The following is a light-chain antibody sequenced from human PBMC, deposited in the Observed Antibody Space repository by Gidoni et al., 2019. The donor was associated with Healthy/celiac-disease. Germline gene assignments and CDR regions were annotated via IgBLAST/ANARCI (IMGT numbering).Light chain of an antibody. J-gene: IGLJ3*02. CDR2: EDS. CDR3: YSTDSSGNHRGV. Sequence: SYELTQPPSVSVSPGPTARITCSGDALPKKYAYWYQQKSGQAPVLVIYEDSKRPSGIPERFFGSSSGTMATLTISGAQVEDEADYYCYSTDSSGNHRGVFGGGTKLTVL. V-gene: IGLV3-10*01. CDR1: ALPKKY.